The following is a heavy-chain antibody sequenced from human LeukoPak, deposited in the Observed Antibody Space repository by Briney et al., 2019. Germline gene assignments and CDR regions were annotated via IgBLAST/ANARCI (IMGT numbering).Heavy chain of an antibody. CDR1: GFIFRNHW. CDR3: ARGPNYGDRVDYFDY. CDR2: IKQDGNEK. V-gene: IGHV3-7*01. Sequence: PGGSLRLSCAASGFIFRNHWMSWVRQVPGRALGWEAHIKQDGNEKHYVDSVEGRFTLSRDDSKNSLYLQMNSLRVDDSAVYYCARGPNYGDRVDYFDYWGQGTLVTVSS. D-gene: IGHD4-17*01. J-gene: IGHJ4*02.